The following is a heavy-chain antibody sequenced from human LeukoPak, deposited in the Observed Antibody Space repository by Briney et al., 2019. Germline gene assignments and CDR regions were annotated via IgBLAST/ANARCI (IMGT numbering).Heavy chain of an antibody. CDR1: GFTVSSNY. D-gene: IGHD6-13*01. Sequence: GGSLRLSCAASGFTVSSNYMSWVRRAPGKGLEWVSVIYSGGSTYYADSVKGRFTISRDNSKNTLYLQMNSLRAEDTAVYYCARASSSWSIYYYYGMDVWGQGTTVTVSS. V-gene: IGHV3-53*01. CDR3: ARASSSWSIYYYYGMDV. J-gene: IGHJ6*02. CDR2: IYSGGST.